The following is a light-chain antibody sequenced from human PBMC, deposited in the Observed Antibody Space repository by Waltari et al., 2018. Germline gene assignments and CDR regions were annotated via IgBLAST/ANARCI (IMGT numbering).Light chain of an antibody. V-gene: IGKV1-5*01. CDR1: PSISSW. CDR3: QQYNSYPYT. J-gene: IGKJ2*01. Sequence: DLQMTQSPSTLSPSVGDRVTITCRASPSISSWLAWYQQKPGKAPKLLIYDASSLESGVPSRFSGSGSGTEFTLTISSLQPDDFATYYCQQYNSYPYTFGQGTKLEIK. CDR2: DAS.